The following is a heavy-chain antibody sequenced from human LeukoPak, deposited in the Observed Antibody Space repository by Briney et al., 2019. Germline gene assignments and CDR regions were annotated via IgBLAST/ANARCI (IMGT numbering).Heavy chain of an antibody. CDR3: ARARWQPLLGDY. D-gene: IGHD2-15*01. CDR1: GFTFSSYT. V-gene: IGHV3-30*04. J-gene: IGHJ4*02. CDR2: ISYDGSDR. Sequence: GGSLRLSCAASGFTFSSYTMHWVRQAPGKGLEWVAVISYDGSDRYYADSVKGRFTISRDNSKNTVCLQMNSLRPEDTAVYYCARARWQPLLGDYWGQGALVTVSS.